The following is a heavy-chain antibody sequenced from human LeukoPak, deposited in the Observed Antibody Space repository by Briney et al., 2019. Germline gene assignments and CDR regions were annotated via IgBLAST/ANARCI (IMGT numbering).Heavy chain of an antibody. CDR2: INWNSGSI. CDR3: VKDVSSTVYYWYGMDV. V-gene: IGHV3-9*01. D-gene: IGHD2-2*01. Sequence: GRSLRLSCAASGFTLDDSAMHWVRQAPGKGLEWVSGINWNSGSIAYVDSVEGRFTISRDNARNSLYLQMDSLRPEDTALYYCVKDVSSTVYYWYGMDVWGQGTTVTVSS. J-gene: IGHJ6*02. CDR1: GFTLDDSA.